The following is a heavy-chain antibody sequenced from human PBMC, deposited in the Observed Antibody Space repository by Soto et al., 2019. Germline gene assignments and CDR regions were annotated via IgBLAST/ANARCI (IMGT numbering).Heavy chain of an antibody. J-gene: IGHJ5*02. CDR3: ARGGSGWKALNWFDP. CDR2: NNNRGDT. Sequence: QVQLQESGPGLVIPSQTLTLTCAVSGASIDNNGYSWTWIRQHPGKGLEWIGTNNNRGDTYYNPSLKSRLTISLDTSQNHSYLRLNAVTAADTATYYCARGGSGWKALNWFDPWGQGIMVTVSS. V-gene: IGHV4-31*11. CDR1: GASIDNNGYS. D-gene: IGHD6-19*01.